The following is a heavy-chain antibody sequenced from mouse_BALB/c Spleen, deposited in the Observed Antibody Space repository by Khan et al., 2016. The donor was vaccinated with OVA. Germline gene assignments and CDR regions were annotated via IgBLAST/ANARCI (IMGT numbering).Heavy chain of an antibody. CDR3: AGGGYSWFAY. CDR1: GYTFTDYI. D-gene: IGHD1-1*02. CDR2: IFPGSGTP. V-gene: IGHV1-77*01. Sequence: QVQLQQSGPELVKPGASLKVSCKASGYTFTDYIIGWVKQSTRQGLEWIGDIFPGSGTPYYNENFKDKATLTADKSSNTAYMQLSSLTSEDYAVYCCAGGGYSWFAYWGQGTLVTVSA. J-gene: IGHJ3*01.